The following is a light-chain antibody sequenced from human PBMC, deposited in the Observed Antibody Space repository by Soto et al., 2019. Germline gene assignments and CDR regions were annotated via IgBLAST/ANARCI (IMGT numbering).Light chain of an antibody. J-gene: IGLJ1*01. CDR1: SSDVGGYNY. CDR3: SSYTSSSIAYV. CDR2: EVS. Sequence: QSALTQPASVSGSPGQSVTISCTGTSSDVGGYNYVSWYQQHPGKAPKLMIYEVSNRPSGVSNRFSGSKSGNTASLTISGLQDEEDADYYCSSYTSSSIAYVFGTGTKLTVL. V-gene: IGLV2-14*01.